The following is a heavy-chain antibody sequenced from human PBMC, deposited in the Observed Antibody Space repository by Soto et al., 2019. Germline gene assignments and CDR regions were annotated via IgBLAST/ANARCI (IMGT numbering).Heavy chain of an antibody. CDR1: GGPFNNYT. J-gene: IGHJ6*02. Sequence: QVQLVQSGAEVKKPGSSVKVSCKASGGPFNNYTINWMRQAPGQGLEWMGGIIPIFGKEHYAQKFQGRVTISADESTYTAYMELSSLTAEDTAVYYCAKPRAPYYAMDVWCQGTTVTVSS. CDR2: IIPIFGKE. CDR3: AKPRAPYYAMDV. V-gene: IGHV1-69*12.